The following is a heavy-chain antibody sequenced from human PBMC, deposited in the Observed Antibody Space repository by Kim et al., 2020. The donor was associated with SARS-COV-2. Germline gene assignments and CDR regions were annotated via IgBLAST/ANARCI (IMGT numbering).Heavy chain of an antibody. CDR2: ISSSNTTI. D-gene: IGHD3-22*01. V-gene: IGHV3-48*04. CDR1: GFTFSGYG. Sequence: GGSLRLSCAASGFTFSGYGMNWVRQAPGKGLQWISYISSSNTTIYYADSVKGRFTISRDNAKSSLFLQMNSLRADDTAVYYCARPRGYYYDGSGYPYGMDVWGQGTTVTVSS. CDR3: ARPRGYYYDGSGYPYGMDV. J-gene: IGHJ6*02.